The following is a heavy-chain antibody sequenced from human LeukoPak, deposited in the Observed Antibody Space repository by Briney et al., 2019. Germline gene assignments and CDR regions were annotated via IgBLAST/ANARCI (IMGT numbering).Heavy chain of an antibody. D-gene: IGHD3-16*02. Sequence: PGGSLTLSCAAPGLTFSSDAMSWVRQPPGKGLEWVSAISGSGGNTYYADSVKGRFTISRDNSKNTLYLQMNSLRAEDTAVYYCARGRGGRWYFDYWGQRTLVTVSS. CDR2: ISGSGGNT. V-gene: IGHV3-23*01. J-gene: IGHJ4*02. CDR1: GLTFSSDA. CDR3: ARGRGGRWYFDY.